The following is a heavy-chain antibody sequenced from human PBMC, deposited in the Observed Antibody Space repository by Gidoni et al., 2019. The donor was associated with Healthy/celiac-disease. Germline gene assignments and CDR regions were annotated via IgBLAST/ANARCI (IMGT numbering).Heavy chain of an antibody. Sequence: QMQLVQSGPEVKKPGTSVKVSCKASGFTFTSSAVQWVRQARGQRLEWIGWIVVGSGNTNYAQKFQERVTITRDMSTSTAYMELSSLRSEDTAVYYCAAGYYYDSSGYYERIDYWGQGTLVTVSS. CDR3: AAGYYYDSSGYYERIDY. V-gene: IGHV1-58*01. CDR1: GFTFTSSA. CDR2: IVVGSGNT. J-gene: IGHJ4*02. D-gene: IGHD3-22*01.